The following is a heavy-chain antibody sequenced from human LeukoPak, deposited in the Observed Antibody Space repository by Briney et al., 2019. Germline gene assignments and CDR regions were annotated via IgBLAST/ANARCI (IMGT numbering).Heavy chain of an antibody. CDR3: AKDLSTVSSSWYAGPAFDI. CDR2: ISWNSGSI. D-gene: IGHD6-13*01. J-gene: IGHJ3*02. CDR1: GFTFDDYA. Sequence: GGSLRLSCAASGFTFDDYAMHWVRQAPGKGLEWVSGISWNSGSIGYADSVKGRFTISRDNAKNSLYLQMNSLRAEDTALYYCAKDLSTVSSSWYAGPAFDIWGQGTMVTVSS. V-gene: IGHV3-9*01.